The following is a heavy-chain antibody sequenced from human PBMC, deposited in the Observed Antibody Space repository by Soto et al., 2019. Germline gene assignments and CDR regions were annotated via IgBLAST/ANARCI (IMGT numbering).Heavy chain of an antibody. Sequence: LRLSCAASGFTSGFTFANYDMNWVRQAPGKGLEWVSSISSSGDFISYADSMQGRITVSRDNAKNSLHLQMNNLRVEDTAVYYCATTRDSSGYHDFWGQGALVTVSS. V-gene: IGHV3-21*01. CDR3: ATTRDSSGYHDF. J-gene: IGHJ4*02. D-gene: IGHD3-22*01. CDR2: ISSSGDFI. CDR1: GFTFANYD.